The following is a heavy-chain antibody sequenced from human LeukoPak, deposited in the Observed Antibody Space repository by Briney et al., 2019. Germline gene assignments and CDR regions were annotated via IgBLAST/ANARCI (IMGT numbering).Heavy chain of an antibody. CDR2: IVVGSGNT. D-gene: IGHD3-3*01. V-gene: IGHV1-58*02. Sequence: GTSVKVSCKASGFTFTSSAMQWVRQARGQRLEWIGWIVVGSGNTNYAQKFQERVTITRDMSTSTAYMELSSLRSEDTAVYYCARARYYDFWSGYYGDPVPDDYWGQGTLVTVSS. CDR3: ARARYYDFWSGYYGDPVPDDY. J-gene: IGHJ4*02. CDR1: GFTFTSSA.